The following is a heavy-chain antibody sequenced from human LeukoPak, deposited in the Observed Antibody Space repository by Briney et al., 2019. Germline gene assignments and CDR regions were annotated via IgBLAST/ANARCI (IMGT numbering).Heavy chain of an antibody. D-gene: IGHD4-23*01. CDR2: IGISSNKI. Sequence: GGSLRLSCAASGFTLRSYTMNWVRQAPGKGLEWVSSIGISSNKIYYADSVKGRFIISRDNAKNSVYLQMNSLRAEDMALYYCAKDVRGVVTRTHAFDIWGQGTMVTVSS. J-gene: IGHJ3*02. V-gene: IGHV3-21*04. CDR3: AKDVRGVVTRTHAFDI. CDR1: GFTLRSYT.